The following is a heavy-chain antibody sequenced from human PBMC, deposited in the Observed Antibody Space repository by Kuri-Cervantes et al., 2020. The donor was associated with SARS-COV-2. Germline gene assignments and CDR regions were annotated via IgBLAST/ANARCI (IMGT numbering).Heavy chain of an antibody. CDR1: GFTFSSYA. Sequence: GGSLRLSCAASGFTFSSYAMSWVRQAPGKGLEWVSAISGSGVSTYYADSVKGRFTISRDNAKKSLSLQMNSLRAEDTAIYYCSRDRGYSGTSSPVYWGQGTLVTSPQ. J-gene: IGHJ4*02. V-gene: IGHV3-23*01. D-gene: IGHD1-26*01. CDR2: ISGSGVST. CDR3: SRDRGYSGTSSPVY.